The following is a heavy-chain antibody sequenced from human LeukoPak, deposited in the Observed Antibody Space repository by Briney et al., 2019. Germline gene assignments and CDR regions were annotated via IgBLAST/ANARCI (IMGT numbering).Heavy chain of an antibody. D-gene: IGHD3-22*01. CDR2: IYYSGNT. CDR1: GDPISTSNSY. V-gene: IGHV4-39*07. CDR3: ARADLYYYDSSGGWFDP. Sequence: NPSETLSLTCTVSGDPISTSNSYWGWIRQPPGKGLEWIGSIYYSGNTYYNASLKSRVTISVDTSKNQFSLKLSSVTAADTAVYYCARADLYYYDSSGGWFDPWGQGTLVTVSS. J-gene: IGHJ5*02.